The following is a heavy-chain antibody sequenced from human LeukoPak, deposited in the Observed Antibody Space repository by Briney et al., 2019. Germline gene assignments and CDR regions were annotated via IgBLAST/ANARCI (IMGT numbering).Heavy chain of an antibody. CDR2: IYTSGST. V-gene: IGHV4-61*02. CDR3: ARGVWSGYYFDY. CDR1: GGSISSGSYY. D-gene: IGHD3-3*01. Sequence: PSQTLSLTCTVSGGSISSGSYYWSWIRQPAGKGLEWIGRIYTSGSTNYNPSLKSRVTISVDTSKNQFSLKLSSVTAADTAAYYCARGVWSGYYFDYWGQGTLVTVSS. J-gene: IGHJ4*02.